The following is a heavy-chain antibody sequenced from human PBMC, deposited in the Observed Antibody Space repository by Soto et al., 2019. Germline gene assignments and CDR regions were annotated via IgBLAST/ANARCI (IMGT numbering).Heavy chain of an antibody. Sequence: PSETLSLTCTVSGGSISSSSYYWGWIRQPPGKGLEWIGSIYYSGSTYYNPSLKSRVTISVDTSKNQFSLKLSSVTAADTAVYYCARQEWLLHFDYWGQGTLVTVSS. V-gene: IGHV4-39*01. D-gene: IGHD5-12*01. CDR2: IYYSGST. J-gene: IGHJ4*02. CDR3: ARQEWLLHFDY. CDR1: GGSISSSSYY.